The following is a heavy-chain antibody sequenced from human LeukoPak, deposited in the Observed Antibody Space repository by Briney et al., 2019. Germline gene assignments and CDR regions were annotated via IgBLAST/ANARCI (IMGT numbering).Heavy chain of an antibody. CDR1: GFTFSSYA. CDR3: ARDRNLGYCSSTSCSKLGNWFDP. CDR2: ISGSGGST. D-gene: IGHD2-2*01. Sequence: GGSLRPSCAASGFTFSSYAMSWVRQAPGKGLEWVSAISGSGGSTYYADSVKGRFTISRDNSKNTLYLQMNSLRAEDTAVYYCARDRNLGYCSSTSCSKLGNWFDPWGQGTLVTVSS. V-gene: IGHV3-23*01. J-gene: IGHJ5*02.